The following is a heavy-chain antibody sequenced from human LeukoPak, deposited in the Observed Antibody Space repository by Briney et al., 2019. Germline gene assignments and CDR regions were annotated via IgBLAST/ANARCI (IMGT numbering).Heavy chain of an antibody. Sequence: SETLSLTCAVYGGSFSGYYWSWIRQPPGKGLEWIGEINHSGGTNYNPSLKSRVTISVDTSKNQFSLKLSSVTAADTAVYYCASPYCSSTSCPIGAFDIWGQGTMVTVSS. J-gene: IGHJ3*02. D-gene: IGHD2-2*01. CDR1: GGSFSGYY. V-gene: IGHV4-34*01. CDR2: INHSGGT. CDR3: ASPYCSSTSCPIGAFDI.